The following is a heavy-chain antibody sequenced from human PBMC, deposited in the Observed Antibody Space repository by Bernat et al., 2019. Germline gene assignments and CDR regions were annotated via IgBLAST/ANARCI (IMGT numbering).Heavy chain of an antibody. Sequence: EVQLLESGGGLVQPGVSLRLSCAASGFTFSSYAMSWVRQAPGKGLEWVSGISAGGDSTYYADSVKGRFTISRDNSKNTLYLRMNSLRAEDTAVYYWAKDPPLGYCSGGTCYPDSWGQGTLVTVSS. CDR2: ISAGGDST. J-gene: IGHJ4*02. CDR1: GFTFSSYA. D-gene: IGHD2-15*01. CDR3: AKDPPLGYCSGGTCYPDS. V-gene: IGHV3-23*01.